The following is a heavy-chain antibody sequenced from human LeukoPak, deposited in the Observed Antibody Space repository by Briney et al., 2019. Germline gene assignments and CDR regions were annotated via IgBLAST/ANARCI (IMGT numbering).Heavy chain of an antibody. CDR3: ARGLPRDYYGSGSYYKPPDY. CDR2: INHSGST. D-gene: IGHD3-10*01. CDR1: GGSFSGYY. Sequence: SETLSLTCAVYGGSFSGYYWSWIRQPPGKGLEWIGEINHSGSTNYNPSHKSRVTISVDTSKNQFSLKLSSVTAADTAVYYCARGLPRDYYGSGSYYKPPDYWGQGTLVTVSS. J-gene: IGHJ4*02. V-gene: IGHV4-34*01.